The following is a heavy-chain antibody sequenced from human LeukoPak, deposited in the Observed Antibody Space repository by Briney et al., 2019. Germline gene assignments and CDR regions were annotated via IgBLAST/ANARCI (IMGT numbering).Heavy chain of an antibody. V-gene: IGHV4-39*07. CDR3: ARGDYDFWSGYYKNWFDP. D-gene: IGHD3-3*01. CDR1: GGSISSSSYY. Sequence: SETLSLTCTVSGGSISSSSYYWGWIRQPPGKGLEWIGEINHSGSTNYNPSLKSRVTISVDTSKNQFSLKLSSVTAADTAVYYCARGDYDFWSGYYKNWFDPWGQGTLVTVSS. J-gene: IGHJ5*02. CDR2: INHSGST.